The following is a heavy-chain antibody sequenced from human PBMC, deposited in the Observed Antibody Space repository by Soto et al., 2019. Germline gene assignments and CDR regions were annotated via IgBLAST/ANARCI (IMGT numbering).Heavy chain of an antibody. D-gene: IGHD1-7*01. Sequence: SETLSLPCAVYGGSFSGYYWSWIRQPPGKGLEWIGEINHSGSTNYNPSLKSRVTISVDTSKNQFSLKLSSVTAADTAVYYCARDNWNYAYYYYYGMDVWGQGTTVTVSS. CDR2: INHSGST. CDR3: ARDNWNYAYYYYYGMDV. CDR1: GGSFSGYY. V-gene: IGHV4-34*01. J-gene: IGHJ6*02.